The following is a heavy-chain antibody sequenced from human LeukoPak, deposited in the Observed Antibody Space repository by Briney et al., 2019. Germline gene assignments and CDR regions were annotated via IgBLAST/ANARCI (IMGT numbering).Heavy chain of an antibody. Sequence: ASVKVSCKASGYTFTSYGISWVRQAPGQGLEWMGWISAYNGNTNYAQELQGRVTITADKSTSTAYMELSSLRSEDTAVYYCARDRAPYYYDSSGPDAFDIWGQGTMVTVSS. J-gene: IGHJ3*02. CDR2: ISAYNGNT. D-gene: IGHD3-22*01. CDR3: ARDRAPYYYDSSGPDAFDI. CDR1: GYTFTSYG. V-gene: IGHV1-18*01.